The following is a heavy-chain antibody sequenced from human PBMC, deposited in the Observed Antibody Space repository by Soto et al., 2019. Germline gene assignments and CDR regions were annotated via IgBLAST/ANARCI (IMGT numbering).Heavy chain of an antibody. CDR1: GGSISSGGYY. D-gene: IGHD3-22*01. J-gene: IGHJ3*02. CDR2: IYYSGST. CDR3: ARDPSYYYDSSGYYSDAFDI. Sequence: PSETLSLTCTVSGGSISSGGYYWSWIRQHPGKGLEWIGYIYYSGSTYYNPSLKSRVTISVDTSKNQFSLKLSSVTAADTAVYYCARDPSYYYDSSGYYSDAFDIWGQGTMVTVS. V-gene: IGHV4-31*03.